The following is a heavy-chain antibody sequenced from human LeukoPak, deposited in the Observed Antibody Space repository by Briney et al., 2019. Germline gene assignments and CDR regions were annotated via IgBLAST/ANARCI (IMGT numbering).Heavy chain of an antibody. Sequence: PGGSLRLSWAASRFTFSTYTMNWVRQAPGEGLEWVSSISSSSSYIYYADSVKGRFTISRDNAKNSLYLQMNTLRAEDTAVYYCARDRTTVTTFDYWGQGTLVTVSS. V-gene: IGHV3-21*01. CDR2: ISSSSSYI. D-gene: IGHD4-17*01. CDR3: ARDRTTVTTFDY. J-gene: IGHJ4*02. CDR1: RFTFSTYT.